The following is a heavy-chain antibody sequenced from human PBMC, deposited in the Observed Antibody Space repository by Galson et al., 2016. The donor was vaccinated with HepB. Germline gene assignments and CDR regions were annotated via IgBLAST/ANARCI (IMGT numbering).Heavy chain of an antibody. CDR1: GFTFSSYG. CDR3: ATPYYDFWSGYKPFDY. J-gene: IGHJ4*02. V-gene: IGHV3-30*03. Sequence: SLRLSCAASGFTFSSYGMHWVRQAPGKGLEWVAVISYDGSNKYYADSVKGRFTISRDNSKNTLYLQMNSLRAEDTAVYYCATPYYDFWSGYKPFDYWGQGTLVTVSS. CDR2: ISYDGSNK. D-gene: IGHD3-3*01.